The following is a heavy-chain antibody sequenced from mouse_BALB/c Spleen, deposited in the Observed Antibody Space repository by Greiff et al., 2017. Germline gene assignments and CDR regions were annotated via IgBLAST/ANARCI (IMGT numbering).Heavy chain of an antibody. V-gene: IGHV14-3*02. CDR3: GCDGGSPAWFAY. D-gene: IGHD1-1*02. CDR2: IDPANGNT. J-gene: IGHJ3*01. CDR1: GFNINDTY. Sequence: VQAKESGAELVKPGALVKLSRTASGFNINDTYMHWVKQRPEQGLEWIGRIDPANGNTKYDPKFQGKATITAETTSNTAYQQRSSLTSEGTAVYCGGCDGGSPAWFAYWGQGTLVTVSA.